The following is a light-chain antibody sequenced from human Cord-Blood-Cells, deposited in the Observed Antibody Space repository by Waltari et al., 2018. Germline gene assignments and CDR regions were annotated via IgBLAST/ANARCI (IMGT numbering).Light chain of an antibody. Sequence: DIQMTQSPSTLSASVEDRVTITCRASQSISSGLAWYQQKPRKAPKLLIYDAASLESGVPSRFSGSGSGTEFTLTISSLQPDDFATYYCQQYNSYSWTFCQGTKVEIK. V-gene: IGKV1-5*01. CDR3: QQYNSYSWT. CDR2: DAA. J-gene: IGKJ1*01. CDR1: QSISSG.